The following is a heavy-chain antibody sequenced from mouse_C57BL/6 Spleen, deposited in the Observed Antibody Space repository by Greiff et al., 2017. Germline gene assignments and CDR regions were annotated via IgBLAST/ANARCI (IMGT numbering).Heavy chain of an antibody. V-gene: IGHV5-17*01. Sequence: EVQLVESGGGLVKPGGSLKLSCAASGFTFSDYGMHWVRQAPEKGLEWVAYISNGSSTIYYADTVKGRFTISRDNAKNTLFLQLTSLRSEDTAMYYCARVYGNYRYYAMDYWGQGPSVTVSS. CDR3: ARVYGNYRYYAMDY. J-gene: IGHJ4*01. CDR2: ISNGSSTI. D-gene: IGHD2-1*01. CDR1: GFTFSDYG.